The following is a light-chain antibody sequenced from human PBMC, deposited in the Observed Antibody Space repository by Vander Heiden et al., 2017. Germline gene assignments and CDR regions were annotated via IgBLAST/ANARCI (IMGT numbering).Light chain of an antibody. CDR2: QDI. J-gene: IGLJ2*01. V-gene: IGLV3-1*01. Sequence: SYALTPPPSVSVSPGHTATITSSGDNLGNKYVAWYQQESGQSPVLLIYQDIKRPSGIPERFSGSNSGNTATLTISGSQAMDEADFYCQSWDSSATSVVFGGGTKLTVL. CDR3: QSWDSSATSVV. CDR1: NLGNKY.